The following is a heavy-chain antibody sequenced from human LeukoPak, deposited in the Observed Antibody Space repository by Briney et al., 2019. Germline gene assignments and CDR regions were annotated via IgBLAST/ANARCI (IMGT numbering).Heavy chain of an antibody. Sequence: ASVKVSCKASGGTFSSYTISWVRQAPGQGREWMGWISAYNGNTNYAQKLQGRVTMTTDTSTSTAYMELRSLRSDDTAVYYCARVNSITMPLGAFDIWGQGTMVTVSS. CDR3: ARVNSITMPLGAFDI. CDR1: GGTFSSYT. CDR2: ISAYNGNT. J-gene: IGHJ3*02. V-gene: IGHV1-18*01. D-gene: IGHD3-10*01.